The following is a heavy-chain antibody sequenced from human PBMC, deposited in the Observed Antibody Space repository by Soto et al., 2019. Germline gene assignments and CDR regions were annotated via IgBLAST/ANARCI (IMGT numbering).Heavy chain of an antibody. V-gene: IGHV4-59*08. D-gene: IGHD3-9*01. Sequence: QVQLQESGPGLVKPSETLSLTCTVSGGSISSYYWSWIRQPPGKGLEWIGYIHYSGSTNYNPSLPSPVTISVATPTNPFPLKLTSVTAAHTAVYYCARRWGLTFASWGQGTLVTVSS. J-gene: IGHJ4*02. CDR3: ARRWGLTFAS. CDR1: GGSISSYY. CDR2: IHYSGST.